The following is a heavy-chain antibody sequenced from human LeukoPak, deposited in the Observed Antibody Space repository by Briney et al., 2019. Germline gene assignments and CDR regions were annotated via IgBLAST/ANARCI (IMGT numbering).Heavy chain of an antibody. CDR2: ISSSSSTI. J-gene: IGHJ5*02. Sequence: GGSLRLSCAASGFTFSDYEMNWARQSPGKGLEWDSYISSSSSTISYADSVKGRFTISRDNAKNSLYLQMNSLRAEDTAVYYCARDSGTTGEVKFDPWGQGTLVTVSS. D-gene: IGHD3-10*01. CDR3: ARDSGTTGEVKFDP. CDR1: GFTFSDYE. V-gene: IGHV3-48*01.